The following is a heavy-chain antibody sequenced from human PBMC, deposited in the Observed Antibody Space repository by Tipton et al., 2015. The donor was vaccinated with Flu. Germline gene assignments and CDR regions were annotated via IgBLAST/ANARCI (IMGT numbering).Heavy chain of an antibody. CDR3: ARVGGGGARWDY. V-gene: IGHV4-59*01. CDR2: IHYSGST. J-gene: IGHJ4*02. CDR1: GGSISGSY. D-gene: IGHD3-16*01. Sequence: TLSLTCTVSGGSISGSYWSWIRQAPGKGLEWIGYIHYSGSTNYNPSLKSRVTMSVDTSKNQFSLNLSSVTAADTAVYYCARVGGGGARWDYWGQGTLVPVSS.